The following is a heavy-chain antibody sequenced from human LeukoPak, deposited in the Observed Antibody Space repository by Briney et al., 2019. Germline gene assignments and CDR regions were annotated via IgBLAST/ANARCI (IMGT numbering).Heavy chain of an antibody. V-gene: IGHV4-39*07. Sequence: PSETLSLTCTVSSGSISTSNYYWGWVRQPPGKALEWIGNIFYSGSTYYSPSLKSRVTISLDTSKNQFSLKLSSVTAADTAVYYCAREGYCSSTSCYRDYWGQGTLVTVSS. CDR3: AREGYCSSTSCYRDY. CDR2: IFYSGST. D-gene: IGHD2-2*01. J-gene: IGHJ4*02. CDR1: SGSISTSNYY.